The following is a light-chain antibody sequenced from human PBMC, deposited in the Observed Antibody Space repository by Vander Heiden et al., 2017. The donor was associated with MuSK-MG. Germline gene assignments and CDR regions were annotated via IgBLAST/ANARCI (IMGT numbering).Light chain of an antibody. CDR2: AAS. CDR3: RQDNDWPRT. J-gene: IGKJ1*01. Sequence: AIQMTQSPSSLSASVGDRVTITCRASQGIGRDLGWYQQKPGKAPKLLIYAASNLQTGVPSRFSGRGSGTDFTLTISSLQPEDFATYYCRQDNDWPRTFGQGTKVDIK. CDR1: QGIGRD. V-gene: IGKV1-6*01.